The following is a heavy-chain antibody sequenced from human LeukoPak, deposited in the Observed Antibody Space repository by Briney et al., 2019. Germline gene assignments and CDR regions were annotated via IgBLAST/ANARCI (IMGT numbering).Heavy chain of an antibody. CDR3: VREIPHCGIDY. D-gene: IGHD1-1*01. V-gene: IGHV4-4*07. Sequence: SETLSLTCTVSGGSISGYLWSWIRQPAGKGLEWVGRTFDSGSTSYNPSLESRVTMSVDTPKNQFSLRLSSVTAADTAVYFCVREIPHCGIDYWGQGTLVTVSS. CDR1: GGSISGYL. J-gene: IGHJ4*02. CDR2: TFDSGST.